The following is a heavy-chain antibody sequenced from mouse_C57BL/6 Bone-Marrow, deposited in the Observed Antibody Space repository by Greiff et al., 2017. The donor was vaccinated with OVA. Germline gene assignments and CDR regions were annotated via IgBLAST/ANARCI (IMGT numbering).Heavy chain of an antibody. CDR3: ARGSWGEENFDY. V-gene: IGHV1-81*01. Sequence: QVQLQQSGAELARPGASVKLSCKASGYTFTSYGISWVKQRTGQGLEWIGEIYPRSGNTYYNEKFKGKATLTADKSSSTAYMELRSLTSEDSAVYFCARGSWGEENFDYWGQGTTLTVSS. D-gene: IGHD4-1*01. CDR2: IYPRSGNT. CDR1: GYTFTSYG. J-gene: IGHJ2*01.